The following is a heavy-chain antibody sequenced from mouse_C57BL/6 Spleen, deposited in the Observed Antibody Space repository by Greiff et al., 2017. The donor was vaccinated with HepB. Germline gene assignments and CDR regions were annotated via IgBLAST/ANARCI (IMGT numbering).Heavy chain of an antibody. CDR1: GYSITSGYY. CDR3: ASEATDAMDY. CDR2: ISYDGSN. Sequence: EVKLVESGPGLVKPSQSLSLTCSVTGYSITSGYYWNWIRQFPGNKLEWMGYISYDGSNNYNPSLKNRISITRDTSKNQFFLKLNSVTTEDTATYYCASEATDAMDYWGQGTSVTVSS. V-gene: IGHV3-6*01. D-gene: IGHD1-1*01. J-gene: IGHJ4*01.